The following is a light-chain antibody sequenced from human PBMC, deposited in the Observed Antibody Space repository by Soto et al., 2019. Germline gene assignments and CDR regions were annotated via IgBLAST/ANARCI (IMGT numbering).Light chain of an antibody. CDR1: SSDVGGYNY. CDR2: EVS. J-gene: IGLJ1*01. V-gene: IGLV2-8*01. Sequence: QSALTQPPSASGSPGQSVTISCTGTSSDVGGYNYVSWYQQHPVKAPKLLIYEVSKRPSGVPDSFSGSKSGNTASLTVSGLQAEDEADYYCSSYAGSNNRVFGSGTKLTVL. CDR3: SSYAGSNNRV.